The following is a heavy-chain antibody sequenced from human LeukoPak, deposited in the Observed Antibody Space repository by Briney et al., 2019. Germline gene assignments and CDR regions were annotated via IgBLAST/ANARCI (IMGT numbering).Heavy chain of an antibody. CDR1: GYTLTELS. V-gene: IGHV1-24*01. J-gene: IGHJ3*02. Sequence: GASVKVSCKVSGYTLTELSMHWVRQAPGKGLEWMGGFDPEDGETIYAQKFQGRVTMTEDTSTDTAYMELSSLRAEDTAVYYCARDPDDRSGLDAFETWGQGTKVTVS. CDR3: ARDPDDRSGLDAFET. CDR2: FDPEDGET. D-gene: IGHD3-22*01.